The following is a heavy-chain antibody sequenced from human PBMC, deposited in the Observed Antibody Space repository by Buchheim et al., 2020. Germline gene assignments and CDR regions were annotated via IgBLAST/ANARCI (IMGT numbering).Heavy chain of an antibody. Sequence: QVQLVESGGGVVQPGRSLRLSCAASGFTFSSYGMHWVRQAPGKGLEWVAVIWYDGSNKYYADSVKGRFTISRDNSKNTLYLQMNSLRAEDTAVYYCAREQYYYDSSGYLFGYRGQGTL. CDR3: AREQYYYDSSGYLFGY. J-gene: IGHJ4*02. CDR2: IWYDGSNK. V-gene: IGHV3-33*01. D-gene: IGHD3-22*01. CDR1: GFTFSSYG.